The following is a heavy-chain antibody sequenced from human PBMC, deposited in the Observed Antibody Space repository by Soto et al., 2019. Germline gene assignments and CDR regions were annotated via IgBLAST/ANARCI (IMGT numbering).Heavy chain of an antibody. V-gene: IGHV3-33*01. D-gene: IGHD3-22*01. CDR1: GFTFSSYG. CDR2: IWYDGSNK. CDR3: ARSGSDSSGRDFNYGMDV. J-gene: IGHJ6*02. Sequence: GGSLRLSCAASGFTFSSYGMHWVRQAPGKGLEWVAVIWYDGSNKYYADSVKGRFTISRDNSKNTLYLQMNSLRAEDTAVSYCARSGSDSSGRDFNYGMDVWGQGTTVTVSS.